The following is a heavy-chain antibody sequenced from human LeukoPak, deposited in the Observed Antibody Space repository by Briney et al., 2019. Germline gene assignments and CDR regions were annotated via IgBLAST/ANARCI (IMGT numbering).Heavy chain of an antibody. D-gene: IGHD3-10*01. CDR3: ASNSGSGGPSAPNVHLNWFDP. CDR2: IYYSGST. J-gene: IGHJ5*02. V-gene: IGHV4-39*01. Sequence: KPSETLSLTCTVSGGSISSSSYYWGWIRQPPGKGLEWIGSIYYSGSTYYNPSLKSRVTISVDTSKNQFSLKLSSVTAADTAVYFCASNSGSGGPSAPNVHLNWFDPWGQGTLVTVSS. CDR1: GGSISSSSYY.